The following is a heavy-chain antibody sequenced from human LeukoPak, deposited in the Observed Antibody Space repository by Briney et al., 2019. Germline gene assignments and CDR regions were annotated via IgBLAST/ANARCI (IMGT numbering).Heavy chain of an antibody. Sequence: SVKVSCKASGGTSSSYAISWVRQAPGQGLEWMGGIIPIFGTANYAQKFQGRVTITADESTSTAYMELSSLRSEDTAVYYCARGFYAGSGWFFDYWGQGTLVTVSS. V-gene: IGHV1-69*13. CDR3: ARGFYAGSGWFFDY. CDR1: GGTSSSYA. D-gene: IGHD6-19*01. CDR2: IIPIFGTA. J-gene: IGHJ4*02.